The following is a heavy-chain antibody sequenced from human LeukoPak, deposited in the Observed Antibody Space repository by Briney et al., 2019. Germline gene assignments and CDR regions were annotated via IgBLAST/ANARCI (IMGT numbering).Heavy chain of an antibody. D-gene: IGHD4-11*01. V-gene: IGHV3-21*01. J-gene: IGHJ5*02. CDR1: GFTFSSYS. CDR3: ARDPTVTDLSAP. Sequence: GGSLRLSCAASGFTFSSYSMNWVRQAPGKGVEWVSSISSSSSYIYYADSVEGRFTISRDNAKNSLYLQMNSLRAEDTAVYYCARDPTVTDLSAPWGQGTLVTVSS. CDR2: ISSSSSYI.